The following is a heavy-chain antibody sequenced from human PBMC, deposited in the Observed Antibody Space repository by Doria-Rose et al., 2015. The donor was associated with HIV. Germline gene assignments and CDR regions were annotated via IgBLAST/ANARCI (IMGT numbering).Heavy chain of an antibody. Sequence: QVQLVEAGSEVKKPVSSVKVSCKASGGTFSSCTIRWVRQAPGQGREWMGRIIPILDIVNYAPRFKGRVTIAADESTSTAYMEPSSLRSEDTAIYYCASKGERSSFDYWGQGALVTVSS. J-gene: IGHJ4*02. CDR1: GGTFSSCT. V-gene: IGHV1-69*02. D-gene: IGHD3-16*01. CDR3: ASKGERSSFDY. CDR2: IIPILDIV.